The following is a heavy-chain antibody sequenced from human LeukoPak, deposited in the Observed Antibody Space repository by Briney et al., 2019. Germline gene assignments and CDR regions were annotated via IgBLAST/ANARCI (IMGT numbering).Heavy chain of an antibody. V-gene: IGHV3-23*01. CDR1: GFTFSSYA. J-gene: IGHJ4*02. CDR3: AKVGVRGYSTPPRNGFDY. Sequence: RGSLRLSCAASGFTFSSYAMRWVRQAPGKGLEWVSAISCSGGSTYYADSVKGRFTISRDNSKNTLYLQMNSLRAEDTAVYYCAKVGVRGYSTPPRNGFDYWGQGTLVTVSS. D-gene: IGHD5-18*01. CDR2: ISCSGGST.